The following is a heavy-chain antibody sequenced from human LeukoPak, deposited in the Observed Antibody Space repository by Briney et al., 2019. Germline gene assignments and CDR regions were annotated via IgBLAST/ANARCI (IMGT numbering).Heavy chain of an antibody. CDR1: GDSISSSSSY. D-gene: IGHD3-22*01. CDR3: ARGFDYYDSSGYYYRFGAFDI. CDR2: IYHSGST. V-gene: IGHV4-39*07. Sequence: PSETLSLTCTVSGDSISSSSSYWGWIRQPPGEGLEWIGSIYHSGSTYYNPSLKSRVTISVDTSKNQFSLKLSSVTAADTAVYYCARGFDYYDSSGYYYRFGAFDIWGQGTMVTVSS. J-gene: IGHJ3*02.